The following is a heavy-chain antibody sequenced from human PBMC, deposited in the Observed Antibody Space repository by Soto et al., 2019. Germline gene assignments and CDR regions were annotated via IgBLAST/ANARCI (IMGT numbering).Heavy chain of an antibody. CDR2: LSPSYPYT. J-gene: IGHJ4*02. CDR1: GFGFSTFG. D-gene: IGHD3-3*01. Sequence: PGGSLRLSCAASGFGFSTFGMNWVRKAPGKGLEWVSFLSPSYPYTSYADSVKGRFTISVDNAKNSVSLQMNSLRADDTGVYYCARRAENFWSGYPEGLDYWGPGTLVTVSS. V-gene: IGHV3-21*03. CDR3: ARRAENFWSGYPEGLDY.